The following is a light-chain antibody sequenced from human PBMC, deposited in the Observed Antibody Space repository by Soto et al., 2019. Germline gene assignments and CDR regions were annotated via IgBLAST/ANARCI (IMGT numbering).Light chain of an antibody. Sequence: DIQMTQSPSSLSASVGDRVTTTCQASQDISNYLNWYQQKPGKAPKLLIYDASNLETGVPSRFSGSGSGTDFTFTISSLQPEDIATYYWQQYDNLPLTFGRGTKVEIK. V-gene: IGKV1-33*01. J-gene: IGKJ4*01. CDR2: DAS. CDR3: QQYDNLPLT. CDR1: QDISNY.